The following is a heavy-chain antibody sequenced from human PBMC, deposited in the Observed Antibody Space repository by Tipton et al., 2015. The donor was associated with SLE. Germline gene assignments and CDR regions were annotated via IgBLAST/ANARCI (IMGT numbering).Heavy chain of an antibody. D-gene: IGHD3-3*01. V-gene: IGHV1-69*18. CDR2: IIPIFATA. CDR3: ARGIFGVVTAFDP. Sequence: QVQLVQSGAEVKKPGASVKVSCKASGYTFTSYGISWVRQAPGQGLEWMGRIIPIFATANYAQKFQGRVTITADESTSTAYMELSSLRSEDTAVYYCARGIFGVVTAFDPWGQGTLVTVSS. J-gene: IGHJ5*02. CDR1: GYTFTSYG.